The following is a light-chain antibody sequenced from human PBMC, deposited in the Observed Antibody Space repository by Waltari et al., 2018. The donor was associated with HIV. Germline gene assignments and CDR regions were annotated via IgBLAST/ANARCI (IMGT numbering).Light chain of an antibody. CDR1: RSNIGSNT. Sequence: QSVLTQPPSASGIPGQRVTIPCSGTRSNIGSNTVNWYQKLPGTAPKLLIYNDDQRPSGVPERFSGSRSGTSAALGINGLQSEDEADYYCASWDDRLDCQGVFGGGTTLTVL. V-gene: IGLV1-44*01. CDR2: NDD. J-gene: IGLJ3*02. CDR3: ASWDDRLDCQGV.